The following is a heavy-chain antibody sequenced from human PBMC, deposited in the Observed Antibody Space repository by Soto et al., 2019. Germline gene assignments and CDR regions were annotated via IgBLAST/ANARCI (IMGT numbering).Heavy chain of an antibody. CDR1: GGTFSSYT. V-gene: IGHV1-69*04. CDR3: ARDRSEAVQLKRRVWGNWFDP. J-gene: IGHJ5*02. Sequence: GASVKVSCKASGGTFSSYTISWVRQAPGQGLEWMGRIIPILGIANYAQKFQGRVTITADKSTSTAYMELSSLRSEGTAVYYCARDRSEAVQLKRRVWGNWFDPWGQGTLVTVSS. CDR2: IIPILGIA. D-gene: IGHD3-16*01.